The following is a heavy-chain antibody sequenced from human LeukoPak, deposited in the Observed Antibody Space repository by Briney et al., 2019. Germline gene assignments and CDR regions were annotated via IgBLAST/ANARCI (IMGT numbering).Heavy chain of an antibody. CDR2: INPNSGGT. J-gene: IGHJ4*02. D-gene: IGHD3-10*01. V-gene: IGHV1-2*02. CDR1: GYTFTGYY. Sequence: GASVKVSCKASGYTFTGYYMHWVRQAPGQGLEWMGWINPNSGGTNYAQKFQGRVTMTRDTSISTAYMELSRLRSDDTAVYYCARTRYYYGSGSYLPPDYWGQGTLVTVSS. CDR3: ARTRYYYGSGSYLPPDY.